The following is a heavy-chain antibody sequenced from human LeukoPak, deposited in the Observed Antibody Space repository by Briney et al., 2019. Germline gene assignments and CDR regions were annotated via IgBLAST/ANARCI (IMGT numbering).Heavy chain of an antibody. Sequence: ASVKVSCKASGYTFTSYYMHWVRQAPGQGLEWMGIINPSGGSTSYAQKFQGRVTMTRDTSTSTVYMELSSLRSEDTAVYYCARDSRTYYYDSSGYSPDYWGQGTLVTVSP. CDR1: GYTFTSYY. CDR2: INPSGGST. V-gene: IGHV1-46*01. J-gene: IGHJ4*02. D-gene: IGHD3-22*01. CDR3: ARDSRTYYYDSSGYSPDY.